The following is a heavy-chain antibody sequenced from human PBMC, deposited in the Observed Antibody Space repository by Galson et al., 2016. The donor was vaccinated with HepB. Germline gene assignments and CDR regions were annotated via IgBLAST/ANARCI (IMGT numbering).Heavy chain of an antibody. D-gene: IGHD1-26*01. V-gene: IGHV5-51*01. J-gene: IGHJ5*02. CDR2: IYPGDSDT. CDR1: GYSFTNYW. CDR3: ARPKFEKQMAVGHDL. Sequence: QSGAEVKKPGESLKISCKGSGYSFTNYWIGWVRQMPGKGLEWMGIIYPGDSDTIYNPSFRGQVTMSADNSMSTAYLQWASLRASDTAIYYCARPKFEKQMAVGHDLWGQGTLVTVSS.